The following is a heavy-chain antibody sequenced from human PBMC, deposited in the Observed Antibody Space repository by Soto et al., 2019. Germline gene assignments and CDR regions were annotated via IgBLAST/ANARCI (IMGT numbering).Heavy chain of an antibody. V-gene: IGHV3-23*01. CDR2: ISGSGGST. CDR3: AKDGGITMIVVVTYFDY. Sequence: PGGSLRLSCAASGFTFSSYAMSWVRQAPGKGLEWVSAISGSGGSTYYADSVKGRFTISRDNSKNTLYLQMNSLRAEDTAVYYCAKDGGITMIVVVTYFDYWGQGTLVTV. D-gene: IGHD3-22*01. J-gene: IGHJ4*02. CDR1: GFTFSSYA.